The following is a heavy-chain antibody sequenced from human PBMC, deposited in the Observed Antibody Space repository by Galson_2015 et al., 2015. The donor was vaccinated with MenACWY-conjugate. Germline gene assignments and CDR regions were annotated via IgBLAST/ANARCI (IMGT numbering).Heavy chain of an antibody. CDR1: GFTFSAYP. CDR3: ARAARFGDFSAPMDFDS. CDR2: LSYDGNTK. Sequence: SLRLSCAASGFTFSAYPMHWVRQTPGKGLEWVAVLSYDGNTKYYADSVRGRLTISRDNSKNTLYLEMNSLRGEDTVVYFCARAARFGDFSAPMDFDSWGQGTLVTVSS. V-gene: IGHV3-30*04. D-gene: IGHD3-10*01. J-gene: IGHJ4*02.